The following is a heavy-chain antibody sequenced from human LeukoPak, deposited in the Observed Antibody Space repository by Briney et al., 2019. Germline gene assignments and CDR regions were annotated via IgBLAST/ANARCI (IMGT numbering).Heavy chain of an antibody. V-gene: IGHV3-7*01. CDR1: GFTLSSYW. CDR2: IKQDGSEE. Sequence: PGGSLRLSCAASGFTLSSYWMSWVRQAPGKGLEWVANIKQDGSEEYYVDSAKGRFTISRDNAKNSLYLQMNSLRAEDTAVYYCARDPYSSGWYGNENYYWFDPWGQGTLVTVSS. J-gene: IGHJ5*02. D-gene: IGHD6-19*01. CDR3: ARDPYSSGWYGNENYYWFDP.